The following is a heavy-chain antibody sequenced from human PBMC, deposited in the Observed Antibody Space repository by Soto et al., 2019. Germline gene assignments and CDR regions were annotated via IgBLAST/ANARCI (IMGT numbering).Heavy chain of an antibody. CDR2: ISSSSSFR. CDR3: ARDPPLSVVLVVATDDF. D-gene: IGHD2-21*01. J-gene: IGHJ4*02. CDR1: GFTFTNHN. V-gene: IGHV3-21*01. Sequence: SGGSLRLSGAGSGFTFTNHNINWVRQAPWKGLEWVSSISSSSSFRNYADSVKGRFSISRDNDKNLVYLQMDSLRAEDTAVYYCARDPPLSVVLVVATDDFCGQGTLVTVSS.